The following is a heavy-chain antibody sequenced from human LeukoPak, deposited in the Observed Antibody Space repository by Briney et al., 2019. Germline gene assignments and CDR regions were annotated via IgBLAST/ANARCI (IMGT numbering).Heavy chain of an antibody. D-gene: IGHD2-2*01. CDR1: GFTFSSYA. Sequence: GGSLRLSCAASGFTFSSYAMSWVRQAPGKGLEWVSAISGSGGSTYYADSVKGRFTISRDNSKNSLYLQMNSLRAEDTAVYYCARDRVVSAAPSSDYYYGMDVWGQGTTVTVSS. CDR2: ISGSGGST. CDR3: ARDRVVSAAPSSDYYYGMDV. J-gene: IGHJ6*02. V-gene: IGHV3-23*01.